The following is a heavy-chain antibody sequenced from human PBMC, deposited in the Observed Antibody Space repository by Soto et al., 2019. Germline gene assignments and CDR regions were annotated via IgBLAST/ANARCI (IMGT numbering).Heavy chain of an antibody. CDR3: ARDGTVTTWFDP. CDR2: INAGNGNT. CDR1: GYTFTSYA. D-gene: IGHD4-4*01. V-gene: IGHV1-3*01. Sequence: ASVKVSCKASGYTFTSYAMHWVRQAPGQRLEWMGWINAGNGNTKYSQKFQGRVTITRDTSASTAYMELSSLRSEDTAVYYCARDGTVTTWFDPWGQGTLVTVSS. J-gene: IGHJ5*02.